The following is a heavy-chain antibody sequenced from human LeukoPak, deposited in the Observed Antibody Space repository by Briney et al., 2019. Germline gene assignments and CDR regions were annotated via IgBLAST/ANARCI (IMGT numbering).Heavy chain of an antibody. J-gene: IGHJ4*02. CDR3: ATERNWVFDY. D-gene: IGHD7-27*01. V-gene: IGHV3-23*01. Sequence: GGSLRLSCAASGFTFSSYAMSWVRQAPGKGLEWVSAITGSGGSTYYADPVKGRFTISRDNSKNTLYVQMNSLRAEDTAVYYCATERNWVFDYWGQGTLVTVSS. CDR2: ITGSGGST. CDR1: GFTFSSYA.